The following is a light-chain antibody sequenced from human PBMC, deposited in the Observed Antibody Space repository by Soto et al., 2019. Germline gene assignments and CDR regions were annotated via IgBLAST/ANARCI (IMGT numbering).Light chain of an antibody. CDR3: QQYGTSLWT. CDR1: QSVSSSY. CDR2: GAS. V-gene: IGKV3-20*01. Sequence: SVLKQSTCTLSWSPGERATLSFSGSQSVSSSYLAWYQQKPGQAPSLLMYGASNRATGIPDRFSGSGSGTVFTLTISRLEPEDFAVYHCQQYGTSLWTFGQGTKVDI. J-gene: IGKJ1*01.